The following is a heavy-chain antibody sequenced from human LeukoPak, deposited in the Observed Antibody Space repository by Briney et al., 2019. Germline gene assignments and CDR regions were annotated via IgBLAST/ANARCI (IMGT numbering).Heavy chain of an antibody. J-gene: IGHJ6*02. Sequence: GGSLRLSCAASGFTFSDYYMSWIRQAPGRGLEWVSYISSSGSTIYYADSVKGRFTISRDNAKNSLYLQMNSLRAEDTAVYYCARGSYGGVYYYYGMDVWGQGTTVTVSS. CDR1: GFTFSDYY. CDR3: ARGSYGGVYYYYGMDV. CDR2: ISSSGSTI. D-gene: IGHD4-23*01. V-gene: IGHV3-11*01.